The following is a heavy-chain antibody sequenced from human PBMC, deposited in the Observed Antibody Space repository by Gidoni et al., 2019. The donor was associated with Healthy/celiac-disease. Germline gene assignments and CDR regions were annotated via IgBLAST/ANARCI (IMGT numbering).Heavy chain of an antibody. Sequence: EVQLLESGGGLVQPGGSLRLSCAASGFTFSSYAMSWVRQAPGKGREWVAAISGSGGSTYYADSVKGRFTISRDNSKNTLYLQMNSLRAEDTAVYYCAKVAKLPGIAAAGTLDYWGQGTLVTVSS. J-gene: IGHJ4*02. CDR1: GFTFSSYA. CDR2: ISGSGGST. V-gene: IGHV3-23*01. D-gene: IGHD6-13*01. CDR3: AKVAKLPGIAAAGTLDY.